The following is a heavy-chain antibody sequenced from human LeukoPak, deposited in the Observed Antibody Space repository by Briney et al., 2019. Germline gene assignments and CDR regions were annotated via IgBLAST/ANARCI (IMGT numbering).Heavy chain of an antibody. V-gene: IGHV3-66*01. CDR1: GFTASYNN. CDR2: IYSDGTT. CDR3: ARDLRSSGYLTHFYGMDV. Sequence: GGSLRLSCTASGFTASYNNISWVRQAPGEGLEWISVIYSDGTTEYADSVKGRFIISRDNSQNTVYLQMNSLRAEDTAFYYCARDLRSSGYLTHFYGMDVWGQGATVAVSS. D-gene: IGHD3-22*01. J-gene: IGHJ6*02.